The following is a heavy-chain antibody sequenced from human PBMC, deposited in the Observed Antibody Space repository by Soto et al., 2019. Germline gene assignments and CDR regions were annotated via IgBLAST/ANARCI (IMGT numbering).Heavy chain of an antibody. V-gene: IGHV4-4*07. J-gene: IGHJ6*02. CDR3: ARGLGWSGGSSRKNYYGMDV. Sequence: SETLSLTCTVSGGSISSYYWSWIRQPAGKGLEWIGRIYTSGSTNYNPSLKSRATMSVDTSKNQFSLKLSSVTAADTAVYYCARGLGWSGGSSRKNYYGMDVWGQGTTVTVSS. D-gene: IGHD2-15*01. CDR2: IYTSGST. CDR1: GGSISSYY.